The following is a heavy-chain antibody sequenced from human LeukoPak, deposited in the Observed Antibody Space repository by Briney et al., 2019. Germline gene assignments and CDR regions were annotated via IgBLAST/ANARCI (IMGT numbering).Heavy chain of an antibody. J-gene: IGHJ4*02. CDR3: AGISSSWQFDY. CDR1: GGSISSSSYY. CDR2: IYYSGST. Sequence: SETLSLTCTVSGGSISSSSYYWGWIRQPPGKGLEWIGSIYYSGSTYYNPSLKSRVTISVDTSKNQFSLKLSSVTAADTAVYYCAGISSSWQFDYWGQGTLVTVSS. D-gene: IGHD6-13*01. V-gene: IGHV4-39*07.